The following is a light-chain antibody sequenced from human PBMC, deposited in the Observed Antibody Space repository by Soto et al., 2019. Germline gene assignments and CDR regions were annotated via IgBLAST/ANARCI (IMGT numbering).Light chain of an antibody. V-gene: IGKV1-27*01. Sequence: DIQMTQSPSSLSASVGDRVTITCRASQGISNYLAWYQQKPGKVPKLLIYAASTLQSGVPSRFSGSESGTDFTLTISSLQPEDVATYYCQKYNSAPPWTFGQGTKVEIK. CDR3: QKYNSAPPWT. CDR2: AAS. J-gene: IGKJ1*01. CDR1: QGISNY.